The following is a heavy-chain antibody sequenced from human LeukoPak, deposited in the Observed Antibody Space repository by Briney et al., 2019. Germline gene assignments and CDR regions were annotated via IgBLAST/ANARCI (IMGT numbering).Heavy chain of an antibody. V-gene: IGHV1-18*01. CDR1: GYTFTSYD. J-gene: IGHJ4*02. Sequence: GASVKVSCKASGYTFTSYDISWVRQAPGQGLEWMGWISAYNGNTYYSQRFQDRVIITKDTSTGTAYMDLRDLRTDDTSMYYCARNGRVRRVVKDLFEYWGQGTLVAVSS. CDR3: ARNGRVRRVVKDLFEY. CDR2: ISAYNGNT. D-gene: IGHD3-10*01.